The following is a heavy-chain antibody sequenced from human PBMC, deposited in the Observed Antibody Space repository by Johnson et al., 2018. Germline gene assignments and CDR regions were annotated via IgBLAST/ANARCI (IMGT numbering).Heavy chain of an antibody. J-gene: IGHJ3*02. CDR3: ARAGGGYCSSTSCYAEAFDI. CDR2: IGTAGDT. Sequence: VQLVQSGGGLVQPGGSLRLSCAASGFTFSSYDMHWVRQATGKGLEWVSAIGTAGDTYYPGSVKGRFTISRENAKNSLYLQMNSLRAGDTAVYYCARAGGGYCSSTSCYAEAFDIWGQGTMVTVSS. D-gene: IGHD2-2*01. V-gene: IGHV3-13*01. CDR1: GFTFSSYD.